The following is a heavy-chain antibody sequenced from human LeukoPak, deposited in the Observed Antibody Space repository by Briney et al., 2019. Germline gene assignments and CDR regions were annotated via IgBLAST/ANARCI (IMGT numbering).Heavy chain of an antibody. Sequence: PGGSLRLSCDASGFTFSDYYMTWIRQAPGKGLEWVSHISSSGSYRNYADSVKDRFTISRDNAKNSLYLQMNSLRAEDTAVYYCARADSSSWFDYWGQGALVTASS. V-gene: IGHV3-11*05. CDR1: GFTFSDYY. CDR2: ISSSGSYR. J-gene: IGHJ4*02. D-gene: IGHD6-13*01. CDR3: ARADSSSWFDY.